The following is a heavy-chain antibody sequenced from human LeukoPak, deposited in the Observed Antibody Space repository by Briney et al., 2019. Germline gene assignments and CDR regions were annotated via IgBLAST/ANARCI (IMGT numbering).Heavy chain of an antibody. CDR1: GGSISSYY. CDR3: ARGSRGSGWSRAFDI. D-gene: IGHD6-19*01. V-gene: IGHV4-59*01. J-gene: IGHJ3*02. CDR2: IYYSGST. Sequence: PSETLSLTCTVSGGSISSYYWSWIRQPPGKGLEWIGYIYYSGSTNYNPSLKSRVTISVDTSKNQFSLKLSSVTAADTAVYYCARGSRGSGWSRAFDIWGQGTMVTVSS.